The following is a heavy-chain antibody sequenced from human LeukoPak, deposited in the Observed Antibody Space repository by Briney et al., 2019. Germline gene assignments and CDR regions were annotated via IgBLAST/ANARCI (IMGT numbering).Heavy chain of an antibody. CDR2: ISGSGGST. J-gene: IGHJ4*02. D-gene: IGHD1-26*01. V-gene: IGHV3-23*01. CDR1: GFTFSSYA. CDR3: AKGIESSGSYYTCFDY. Sequence: TGGSLRLSCAASGFTFSSYAMSWVRQAPGKGLEWVSGISGSGGSTYYADSVEGRFTISRDNSKNTLYLQMNSLRAEDTAVYYCAKGIESSGSYYTCFDYWGQGTLVTVS.